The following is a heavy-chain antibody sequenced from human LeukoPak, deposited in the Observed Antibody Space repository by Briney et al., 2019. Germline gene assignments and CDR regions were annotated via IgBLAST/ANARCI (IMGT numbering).Heavy chain of an antibody. CDR3: AKRVPYSSSSVYFDY. CDR1: GFTFSSYG. Sequence: TGGSLRLSCAVSGFTFSSYGMSWVRQAPGKGLEWVSAISDSGSDTYYADSVKGRFTISKDNSKNTQYLRMNSLRADDTAVYYCAKRVPYSSSSVYFDYWGQGTLVTVSS. V-gene: IGHV3-23*01. D-gene: IGHD6-6*01. CDR2: ISDSGSDT. J-gene: IGHJ4*02.